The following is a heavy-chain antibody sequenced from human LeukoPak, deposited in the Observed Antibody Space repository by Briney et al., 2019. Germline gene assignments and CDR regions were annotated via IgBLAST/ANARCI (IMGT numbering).Heavy chain of an antibody. V-gene: IGHV3-7*01. Sequence: QPGGSLRLSCAASGFTFSSYWMSWVRQAPGKGLEWVANIKQDGSEKYYVDSVKGRFTISRDNAKNSLYLQMNSLRAEDTAVYYCARETRGYSSRGNWFDPWGQGTLVTVSS. CDR2: IKQDGSEK. J-gene: IGHJ5*02. CDR1: GFTFSSYW. D-gene: IGHD6-13*01. CDR3: ARETRGYSSRGNWFDP.